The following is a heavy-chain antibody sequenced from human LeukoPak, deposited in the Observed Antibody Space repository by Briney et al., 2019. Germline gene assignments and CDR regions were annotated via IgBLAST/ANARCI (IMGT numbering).Heavy chain of an antibody. CDR2: INSDGSST. Sequence: GRSLRLSCAASGFTFSSYWMHWVRQAPGKGLVWVSRINSDGSSTSYADSVKGRFTISRDNAKNTLYLQMNSLRAEDTAVYYCAKPRPGNYPQPNDYWGQGTLITVSS. J-gene: IGHJ4*02. V-gene: IGHV3-74*01. CDR3: AKPRPGNYPQPNDY. D-gene: IGHD3-10*01. CDR1: GFTFSSYW.